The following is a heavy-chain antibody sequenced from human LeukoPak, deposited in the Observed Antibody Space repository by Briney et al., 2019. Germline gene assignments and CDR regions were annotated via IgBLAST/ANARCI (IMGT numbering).Heavy chain of an antibody. CDR3: ARLNSFGGFDY. J-gene: IGHJ4*02. V-gene: IGHV4-39*01. CDR1: GGSISSSSYY. Sequence: PSETLSLTCTDSGGSISSSSYYWGWIRQPPGKGLEWIGSIYYSGSTYYNPSLKSRVTISVDTSKNQFSLKLSSVTAADTAVYYCARLNSFGGFDYWGQGTLVTVSS. D-gene: IGHD3-16*01. CDR2: IYYSGST.